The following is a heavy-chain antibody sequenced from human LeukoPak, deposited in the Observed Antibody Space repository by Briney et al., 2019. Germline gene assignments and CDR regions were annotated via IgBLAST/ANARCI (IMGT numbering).Heavy chain of an antibody. J-gene: IGHJ3*02. CDR3: ARGGPLGSSSSGLRAFDI. Sequence: PSETLSLTCAVYGGSFSGYYWSWIRQPPGKGLEWGGEINHSGSTNYNPSLKSRVTISVDTSKNQFSLKLSSVTAADTAVYYCARGGPLGSSSSGLRAFDIWGQGTMVTVSS. V-gene: IGHV4-34*01. CDR1: GGSFSGYY. D-gene: IGHD6-6*01. CDR2: INHSGST.